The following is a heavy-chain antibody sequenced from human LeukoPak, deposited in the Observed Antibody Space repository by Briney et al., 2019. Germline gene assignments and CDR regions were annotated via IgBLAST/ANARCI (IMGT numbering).Heavy chain of an antibody. J-gene: IGHJ4*02. CDR3: AKVEDSGGYYFDY. CDR2: ISGSGGST. V-gene: IGHV3-23*01. CDR1: GFTFSSYA. D-gene: IGHD3-22*01. Sequence: GGSLRLSCAAPGFTFSSYAMSWVRQAPGKGLEWVSAISGSGGSTYYADSVKGRFTISRDNSKNTLYLQMNSLRAEDTAVYYCAKVEDSGGYYFDYWGQGTLVTVSS.